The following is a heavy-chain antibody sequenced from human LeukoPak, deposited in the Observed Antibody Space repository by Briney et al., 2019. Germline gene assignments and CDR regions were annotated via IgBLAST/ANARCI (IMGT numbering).Heavy chain of an antibody. V-gene: IGHV3-11*01. J-gene: IGHJ3*02. Sequence: GGSLRLSCAASGFTVSSNYMSWVRRAPETGLEWLSYTSPSGGTIYYTDSVKGRFTMSRDNAQNALYLEMNSLRAEDTAVYYCAREKKTEWTTGAFDMWGQGTMVIVSS. CDR2: TSPSGGTI. CDR1: GFTVSSNY. CDR3: AREKKTEWTTGAFDM. D-gene: IGHD3-3*01.